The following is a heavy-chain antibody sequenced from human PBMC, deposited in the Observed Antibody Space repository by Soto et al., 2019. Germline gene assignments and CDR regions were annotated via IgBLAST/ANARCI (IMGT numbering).Heavy chain of an antibody. CDR2: IIPIFGTA. CDR3: ARVGTAMGHGQRRDDY. V-gene: IGHV1-69*12. CDR1: GGTFSSYA. J-gene: IGHJ4*02. D-gene: IGHD5-18*01. Sequence: QVQLVQSGAEVKKPGSSVKVSCKASGGTFSSYAISWVRQAPGQGLEWMGGIIPIFGTANYAQKFQGRVTINADESTSTGDRELSSRRSEDTAVYYCARVGTAMGHGQRRDDYWGQGTLVTVSS.